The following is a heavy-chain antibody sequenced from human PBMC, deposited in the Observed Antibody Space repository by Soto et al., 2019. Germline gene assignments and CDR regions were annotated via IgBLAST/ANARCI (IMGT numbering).Heavy chain of an antibody. V-gene: IGHV3-23*01. CDR1: GFTFSSYA. CDR2: ISGSGGST. J-gene: IGHJ1*01. CDR3: AKDGPSVATILAEYFHQ. Sequence: GGSLRLSCAASGFTFSSYAMSWVRQAPGKGLEWVSAISGSGGSTYYADSVKGRFTISRDNSKNTLYLQMNSLRAEDTAVYYCAKDGPSVATILAEYFHQWGQGTLVTVSS. D-gene: IGHD5-12*01.